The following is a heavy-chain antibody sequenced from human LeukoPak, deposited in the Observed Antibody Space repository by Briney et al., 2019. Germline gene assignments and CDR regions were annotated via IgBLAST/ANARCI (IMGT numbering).Heavy chain of an antibody. Sequence: GGSLRLSCVASGFTFSDYYMTWIRQAPGKGLEWVSYISRGGDKLYCADSVKGRFSISRDNAKNALYLQMNSLRAEDTAVYYCASKWELPDWGQGTLVTVSS. V-gene: IGHV3-11*04. CDR3: ASKWELPD. CDR2: ISRGGDKL. J-gene: IGHJ4*02. CDR1: GFTFSDYY. D-gene: IGHD1-26*01.